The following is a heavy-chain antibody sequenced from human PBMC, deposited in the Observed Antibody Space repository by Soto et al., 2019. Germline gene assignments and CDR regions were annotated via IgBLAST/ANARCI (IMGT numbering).Heavy chain of an antibody. D-gene: IGHD2-2*01. Sequence: SETLSLTCTVSGGSISSYYWSWIRQPPGKGLEWIGYIYYSGSTNYNPSLKSRVTISVDTSKNQFSLKLSSVTAADTAVYYCARVGSSTSLPVYYWGQGTLVTVSS. V-gene: IGHV4-59*01. J-gene: IGHJ4*02. CDR1: GGSISSYY. CDR3: ARVGSSTSLPVYY. CDR2: IYYSGST.